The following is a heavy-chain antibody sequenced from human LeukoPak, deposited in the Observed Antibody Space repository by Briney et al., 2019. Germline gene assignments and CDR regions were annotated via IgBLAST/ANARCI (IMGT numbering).Heavy chain of an antibody. D-gene: IGHD3-16*01. J-gene: IGHJ6*03. CDR3: ARETSQKGAHYMDV. CDR1: GGSISSYY. Sequence: SSETLSLTCTVSGGSISSYYWSWIRQPPGKGLKWIGNIYYSGYTTYSPSLRSRVTISVDTSKNQFSLKLSSVTAADTAVYYCARETSQKGAHYMDVWGKGTTITISS. V-gene: IGHV4-59*01. CDR2: IYYSGYT.